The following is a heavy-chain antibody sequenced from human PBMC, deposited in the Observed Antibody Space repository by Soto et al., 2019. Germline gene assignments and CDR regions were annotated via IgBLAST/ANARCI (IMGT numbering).Heavy chain of an antibody. D-gene: IGHD2-21*02. CDR2: VFLGDSDA. CDR1: GGTSSDQW. V-gene: IGHV5-51*01. Sequence: GESLKISCKGSGGTSSDQWIGWVRHTPDKGLAWIGFVFLGDSDARYSPAFQGQVAMSADRSGTYLQWRSLKASDTGIYYCARRRGRCSDGGCYSWWFDPWSQGNRVAVSS. J-gene: IGHJ5*02. CDR3: ARRRGRCSDGGCYSWWFDP.